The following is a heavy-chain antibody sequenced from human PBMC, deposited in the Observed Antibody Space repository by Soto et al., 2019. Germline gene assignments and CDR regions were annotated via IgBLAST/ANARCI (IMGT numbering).Heavy chain of an antibody. CDR2: ISGSGGST. Sequence: GGSLRLSCAASGFTFSSYAMSWVRQAPGRGLEWVSAISGSGGSTYYADSVKGRFTISRDNSKNTLYLQMNSLRAEDTAVYYCAKLSPLAGYYYGMDVWGQGTTVTVSS. J-gene: IGHJ6*02. CDR3: AKLSPLAGYYYGMDV. V-gene: IGHV3-23*01. CDR1: GFTFSSYA.